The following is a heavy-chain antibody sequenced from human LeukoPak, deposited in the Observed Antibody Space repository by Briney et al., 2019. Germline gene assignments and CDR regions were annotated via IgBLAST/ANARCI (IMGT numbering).Heavy chain of an antibody. Sequence: SETLSLTCAVYGGSFSGYYWSWIRQPPGKGLEWIGEINHSGSTNYNPSLKSRVTISVDTSKNQFSLKLSSVTAADTAVYYCARHTPAGGITMIVRRWFDPWGQGTLVTVSS. V-gene: IGHV4-34*01. CDR1: GGSFSGYY. CDR3: ARHTPAGGITMIVRRWFDP. CDR2: INHSGST. D-gene: IGHD3-22*01. J-gene: IGHJ5*02.